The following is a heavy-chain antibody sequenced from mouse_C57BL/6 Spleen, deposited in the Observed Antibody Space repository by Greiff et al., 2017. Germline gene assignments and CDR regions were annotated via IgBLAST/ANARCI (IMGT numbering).Heavy chain of an antibody. V-gene: IGHV1-39*01. CDR1: GYSFTDYN. Sequence: EVQLQQSGPELVKPGASVKISCKASGYSFTDYNMNWVKQSHGKSLEWIGVINPNYGTTSYNQKFKGKATLTVDQSSSTAYMQLNSLTSEDSAVYDCARSATTVVAGVDYWGQGTTLTVSS. CDR3: ARSATTVVAGVDY. J-gene: IGHJ2*01. D-gene: IGHD1-1*01. CDR2: INPNYGTT.